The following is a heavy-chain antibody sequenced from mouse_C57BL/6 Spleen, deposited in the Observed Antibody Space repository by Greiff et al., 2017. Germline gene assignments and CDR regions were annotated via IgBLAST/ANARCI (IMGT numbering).Heavy chain of an antibody. D-gene: IGHD1-1*01. Sequence: EVKLMESGEGLVKPGGSLKLSCAASGFTFSSYAMSWVRQTPEKRLEWVAYISSGGDYIYYADTVKGRFTISRDNARNTLYLQMSSLKSEDTAMYYCTRDLYGSSYGYFDVWGTGTTVTVSS. J-gene: IGHJ1*03. CDR3: TRDLYGSSYGYFDV. CDR2: ISSGGDYI. CDR1: GFTFSSYA. V-gene: IGHV5-9-1*02.